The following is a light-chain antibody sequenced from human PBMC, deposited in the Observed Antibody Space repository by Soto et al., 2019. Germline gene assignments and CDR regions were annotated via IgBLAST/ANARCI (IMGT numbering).Light chain of an antibody. CDR3: HQRNK. Sequence: EIVMTQSPATLSVSPGGRATLSCRASQFLSSYLAWYQQIPGQPPRRLIYDTSNRVTGIPARFSGSRSGTDFTLTISSLEPEDFAVYFCHQRNKFGQGTRLEI. CDR2: DTS. J-gene: IGKJ5*01. CDR1: QFLSSY. V-gene: IGKV3-11*01.